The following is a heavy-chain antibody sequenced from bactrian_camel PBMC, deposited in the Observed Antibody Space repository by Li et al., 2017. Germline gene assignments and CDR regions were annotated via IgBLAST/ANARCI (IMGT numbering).Heavy chain of an antibody. CDR2: LGSDGTI. CDR1: GKTGNTNT. V-gene: IGHV3S53*01. J-gene: IGHJ4*01. D-gene: IGHD6*01. CDR3: ASYGGSWYGVDEYAY. Sequence: HVQLVESGGGSVQAGGSLTLSCAANGKTGNTNTMARFRQAPGKEREEVATLGSDGTIKYADSVKGRFTISQDDTKNTLWLSMNNLQPEDTAMYYCASYGGSWYGVDEYAYWGLGTQVTVS.